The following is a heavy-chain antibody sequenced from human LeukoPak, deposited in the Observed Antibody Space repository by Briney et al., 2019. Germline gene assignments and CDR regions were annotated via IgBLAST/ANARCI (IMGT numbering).Heavy chain of an antibody. D-gene: IGHD6-25*01. CDR3: ARDLKYSSAPDVDKTFDP. J-gene: IGHJ5*02. CDR2: IIPIFDAT. Sequence: ASVKVSCEASGGTFSSYAFSWVRQAPGQGLEWMGGIIPIFDATNYAQKFQGRVTITTDESTSTAYMELSSLRSEDTAVYYCARDLKYSSAPDVDKTFDPWGQGTPVTVSS. CDR1: GGTFSSYA. V-gene: IGHV1-69*05.